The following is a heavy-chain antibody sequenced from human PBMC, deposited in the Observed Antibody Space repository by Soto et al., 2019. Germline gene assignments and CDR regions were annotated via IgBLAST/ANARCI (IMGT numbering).Heavy chain of an antibody. CDR3: TTDPVTMIVVVPSSG. V-gene: IGHV3-15*07. CDR1: GFTFSNAW. Sequence: PGGVPELSCAASGFTFSNAWMNWVRQAPGKGLEWVGRIKSKTDGGTTDYAAPVKGRFTISRDDSKNTLYLQMNSLKTEDTAVYYCTTDPVTMIVVVPSSGWGQGTLVTVSS. D-gene: IGHD3-22*01. J-gene: IGHJ4*02. CDR2: IKSKTDGGTT.